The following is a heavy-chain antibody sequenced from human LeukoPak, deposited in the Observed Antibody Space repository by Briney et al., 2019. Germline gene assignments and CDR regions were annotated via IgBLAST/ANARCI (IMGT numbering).Heavy chain of an antibody. Sequence: GASVKVSCKASGYTFTSYGISWVRQAPGQGLEWMGWISAYNGNTNYAQKLQGRVTMTTDTSTSTAYMEPRSLRSDDTAVYYCACYDSSGYSYVYWGQGTLVTVSS. CDR3: ACYDSSGYSYVY. D-gene: IGHD3-22*01. J-gene: IGHJ4*02. V-gene: IGHV1-18*01. CDR2: ISAYNGNT. CDR1: GYTFTSYG.